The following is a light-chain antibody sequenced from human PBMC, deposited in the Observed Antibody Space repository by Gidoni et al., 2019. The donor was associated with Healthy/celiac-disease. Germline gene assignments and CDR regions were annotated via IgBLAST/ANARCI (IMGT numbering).Light chain of an antibody. J-gene: IGKJ1*01. V-gene: IGKV1-39*01. CDR1: QSISSY. Sequence: QMTQSPSSLSASVGDRVTITCRASQSISSYLNWYQQKPGKAPKLLIYAASSLQSGVPSMFSGSGYGTDFTLTISSLQPEDVATYYCQQSYSTTQTFGQGTKVEIK. CDR2: AAS. CDR3: QQSYSTTQT.